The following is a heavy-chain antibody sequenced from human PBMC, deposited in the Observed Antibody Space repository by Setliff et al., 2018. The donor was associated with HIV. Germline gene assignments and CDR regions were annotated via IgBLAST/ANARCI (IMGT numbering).Heavy chain of an antibody. CDR2: IYHSGST. Sequence: SETLSLTCAVSGYSISSGCYWGWIRQPPGKGLEWIGSIYHSGSTYYNPSLKSRVTISVDTSKNQFSLKLSSVTAADTAVYYCARDKSYFDYWGQGTLVTVSS. CDR3: ARDKSYFDY. J-gene: IGHJ4*02. V-gene: IGHV4-38-2*02. CDR1: GYSISSGCY.